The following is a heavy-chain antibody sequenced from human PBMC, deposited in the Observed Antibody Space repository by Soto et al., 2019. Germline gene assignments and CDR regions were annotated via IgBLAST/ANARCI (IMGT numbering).Heavy chain of an antibody. Sequence: GGSLRLSCAASGFTFSSYDMHWVRQATGKGLEWVSAIGTAGDTYYPGSVKGRFTISRENAKNSLYLQMNSLRAGDTAVYYCARGGYYYGSGSYYRTYYYYGMDVWGQGTTVTVS. CDR3: ARGGYYYGSGSYYRTYYYYGMDV. D-gene: IGHD3-10*01. V-gene: IGHV3-13*04. CDR1: GFTFSSYD. CDR2: IGTAGDT. J-gene: IGHJ6*02.